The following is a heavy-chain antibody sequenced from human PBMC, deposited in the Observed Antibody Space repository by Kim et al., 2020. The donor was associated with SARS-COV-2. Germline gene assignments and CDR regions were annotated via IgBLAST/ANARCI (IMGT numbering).Heavy chain of an antibody. CDR1: GFSFSSYG. J-gene: IGHJ2*01. CDR3: ARGPVDPKDGWYFDV. D-gene: IGHD2-15*01. V-gene: IGHV3-33*01. CDR2: ISYDGSDK. Sequence: GGSLILSCAASGFSFSSYGMHWVRQAPGKGLEWVAYISYDGSDKFYADSVKGRFTISRDNSNNTLSLQTNSLRAEDTAVFYCARGPVDPKDGWYFDVWGR.